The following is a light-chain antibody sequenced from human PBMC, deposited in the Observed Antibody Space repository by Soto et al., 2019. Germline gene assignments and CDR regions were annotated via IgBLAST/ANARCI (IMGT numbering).Light chain of an antibody. V-gene: IGLV2-23*01. J-gene: IGLJ1*01. CDR3: CSSVGNSDYV. CDR2: ADS. CDR1: NSDVGSNNF. Sequence: QPASVSGSPGQSITISCTGSNSDVGSNNFVSWFQQHPGKAPKLMIFADSKRPSGISDRVSGSRSGSTASLTISGLQAEDEADYYCCSSVGNSDYVFGTGTKLTVL.